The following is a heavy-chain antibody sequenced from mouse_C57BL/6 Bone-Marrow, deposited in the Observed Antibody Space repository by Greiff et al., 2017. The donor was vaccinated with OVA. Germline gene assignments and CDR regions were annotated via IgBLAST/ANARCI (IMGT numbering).Heavy chain of an antibody. Sequence: EVMLVESGGDLVKPGGSLKLSCAASGFTFSSYGMSWVRQTPDKRLEWVATISSGGSYTYYPDSVKGRFTLSRDNSKNTLYLQMSSLKSEDTAMDYGARRAYGSSYGYLEVGGTGTTATVSA. J-gene: IGHJ1*03. V-gene: IGHV5-6*02. CDR2: ISSGGSYT. CDR3: ARRAYGSSYGYLEV. CDR1: GFTFSSYG. D-gene: IGHD1-1*01.